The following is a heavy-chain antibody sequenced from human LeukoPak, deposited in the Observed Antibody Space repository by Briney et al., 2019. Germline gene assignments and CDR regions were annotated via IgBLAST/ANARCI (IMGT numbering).Heavy chain of an antibody. V-gene: IGHV3-74*03. CDR2: INSDGSST. CDR3: VYPGIYYDGMDV. CDR1: GFTFSNYW. J-gene: IGHJ6*02. Sequence: GESLRLSCAASGFTFSNYWMHWVRQAPGKGLVWVSRINSDGSSTTYADSVKGRFTISRDNAKNSLYLQMNSLRAEDTAVYYCVYPGIYYDGMDVWGQGTTVTVSS. D-gene: IGHD6-13*01.